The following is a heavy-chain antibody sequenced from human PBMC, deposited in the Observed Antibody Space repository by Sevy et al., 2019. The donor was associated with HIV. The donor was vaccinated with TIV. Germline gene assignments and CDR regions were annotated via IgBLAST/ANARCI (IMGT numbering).Heavy chain of an antibody. J-gene: IGHJ4*02. V-gene: IGHV3-23*01. CDR3: AKDLISGSYGGFFDY. D-gene: IGHD1-26*01. Sequence: GGSLRLSCAASGFTFSSYAMSWVRQAPGKGLEWVSAISGSGGSTYYADSVKGRFTISRDNSKTTLYLQMNSLRAEDTAVYYCAKDLISGSYGGFFDYWGQGTLVTVSS. CDR2: ISGSGGST. CDR1: GFTFSSYA.